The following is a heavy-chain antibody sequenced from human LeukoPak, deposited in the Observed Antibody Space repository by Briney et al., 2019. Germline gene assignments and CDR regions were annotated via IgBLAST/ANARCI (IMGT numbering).Heavy chain of an antibody. Sequence: GGSLRLSCAASGFTFSSYAMSWVRQAPGKGLEWVSPISDSGGSTYYADSVKGRFTISRDNSENTLYLQMNSLRAEDTALYYCAKDDRYCSGGRCYSGYWGQGTLVTVSS. V-gene: IGHV3-23*01. CDR1: GFTFSSYA. CDR3: AKDDRYCSGGRCYSGY. D-gene: IGHD2-15*01. CDR2: ISDSGGST. J-gene: IGHJ4*02.